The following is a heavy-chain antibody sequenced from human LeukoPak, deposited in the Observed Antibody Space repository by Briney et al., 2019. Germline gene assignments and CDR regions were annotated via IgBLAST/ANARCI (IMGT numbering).Heavy chain of an antibody. CDR1: GFTFSSYE. CDR2: ISSSGSAI. CDR3: ARGRASSWHLIDY. J-gene: IGHJ4*02. V-gene: IGHV3-48*03. D-gene: IGHD6-13*01. Sequence: AGSLRLTCAASGFTFSSYEMNWVRQAPGKGLEWVSYISSSGSAIYYADSVKGRFTISRDNAKTSLYLQMNSLRAEDTAVYSCARGRASSWHLIDYWGQGTLVTVSS.